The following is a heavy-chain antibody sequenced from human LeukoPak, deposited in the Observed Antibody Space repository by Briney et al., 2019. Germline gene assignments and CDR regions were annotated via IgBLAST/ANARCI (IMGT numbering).Heavy chain of an antibody. Sequence: ASVKVSCKASGYTFTGYYMHWVRQGPGQGLEWMGGINPNSGDTNYAQKFQGRVTMTRDTSISTAYLELSRLTSDDTAVYFCARVSVAGTPDRDYFDYWGQGTLVTVSS. D-gene: IGHD6-19*01. CDR3: ARVSVAGTPDRDYFDY. CDR2: INPNSGDT. V-gene: IGHV1-2*02. CDR1: GYTFTGYY. J-gene: IGHJ4*02.